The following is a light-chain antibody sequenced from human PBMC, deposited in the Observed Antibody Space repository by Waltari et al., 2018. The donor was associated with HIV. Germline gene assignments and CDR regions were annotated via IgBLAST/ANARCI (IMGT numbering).Light chain of an antibody. J-gene: IGLJ2*01. Sequence: QPVVTQETSLTVSPGGTVILTCASSAAVVTRAHCPYWFQQRPGQAPKTLIFDSNNRYSWTPARFTGSFLGGKAVLTLTGAQPEDDADYYCLLSYDGDVVFGGGTKLTVL. CDR1: AAVVTRAHC. V-gene: IGLV7-46*01. CDR3: LLSYDGDVV. CDR2: DSN.